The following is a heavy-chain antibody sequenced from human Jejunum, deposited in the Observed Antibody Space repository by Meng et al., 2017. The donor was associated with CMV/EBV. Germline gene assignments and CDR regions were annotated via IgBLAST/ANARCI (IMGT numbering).Heavy chain of an antibody. J-gene: IGHJ5*02. V-gene: IGHV4-39*01. D-gene: IGHD1-26*01. Sequence: SCGSVSTSSFYWGWIRQPPGKGLEWIGCMSYSGGTYYNPSLKSRVTMSADTSKNQFSLKLSSVTAADTAVYYCAKYGIVTRGSWFDPWGQGTLVTVSS. CDR2: MSYSGGT. CDR1: CGSVSTSSFY. CDR3: AKYGIVTRGSWFDP.